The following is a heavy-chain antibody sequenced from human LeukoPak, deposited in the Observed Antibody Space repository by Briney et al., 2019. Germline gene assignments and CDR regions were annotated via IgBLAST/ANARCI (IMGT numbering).Heavy chain of an antibody. CDR2: ISSSGSTI. D-gene: IGHD6-13*01. CDR3: ARVQGIAAGDY. CDR1: GFTLSNHW. J-gene: IGHJ4*02. Sequence: GGSLRLSCAASGFTLSNHWMIWVRQAPGKGLEWVSYISSSGSTIYYADSVKGRFTISRDNAKNSLYLQMNSLRAEDTAVYYCARVQGIAAGDYWGQGTLVTVSS. V-gene: IGHV3-11*01.